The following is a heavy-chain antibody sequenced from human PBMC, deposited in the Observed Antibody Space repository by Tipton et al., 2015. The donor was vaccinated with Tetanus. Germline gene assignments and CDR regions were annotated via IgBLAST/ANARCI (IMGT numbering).Heavy chain of an antibody. V-gene: IGHV5-51*01. J-gene: IGHJ1*01. CDR3: ARQTYYYDSSGYSPREIYFQH. D-gene: IGHD3-22*01. CDR2: IYPGDSDT. Sequence: QLVQSGAEVKKPGESLKISCKGSGYSFTSYWIGWVRQMPGKGLEWMGIIYPGDSDTRYSPSFQGQVTISADKSISTAYLQWSSLKASDTAMYYCARQTYYYDSSGYSPREIYFQHWGQGTLVTVSS. CDR1: GYSFTSYW.